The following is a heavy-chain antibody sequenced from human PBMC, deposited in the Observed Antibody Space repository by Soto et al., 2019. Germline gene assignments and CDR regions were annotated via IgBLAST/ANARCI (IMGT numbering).Heavy chain of an antibody. CDR2: ISAYNGNT. CDR3: ARDLIFGYSSGWYGEECTSTDY. V-gene: IGHV1-18*01. J-gene: IGHJ4*02. CDR1: GYTFTSYG. Sequence: QVQLVQSGAEVKKPGASVKVSCKASGYTFTSYGISWVRQAPGQGLEWMGWISAYNGNTNYAQKLQGRVTRPTDTATSTAYMELRILKSDDTAVYYCARDLIFGYSSGWYGEECTSTDYWGQGTLVTVSS. D-gene: IGHD6-19*01.